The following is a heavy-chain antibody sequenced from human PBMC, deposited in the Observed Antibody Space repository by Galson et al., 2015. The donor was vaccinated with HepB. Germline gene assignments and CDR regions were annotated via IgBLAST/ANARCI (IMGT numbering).Heavy chain of an antibody. CDR3: ARDVSSPTRAGYNWFDP. CDR2: IWYDGSNK. CDR1: GFTFSSYG. D-gene: IGHD6-13*01. Sequence: SLRLSCAASGFTFSSYGMHWVRQAPGKGLEWVAVIWYDGSNKYYADSVKGRFTISRDNSKNTLYLQMNSLRAEDTAAYYCARDVSSPTRAGYNWFDPWGQGTLVTVSS. V-gene: IGHV3-33*01. J-gene: IGHJ5*02.